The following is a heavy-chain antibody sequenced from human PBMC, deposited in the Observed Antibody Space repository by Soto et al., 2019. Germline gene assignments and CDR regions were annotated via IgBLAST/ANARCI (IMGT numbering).Heavy chain of an antibody. Sequence: QLQLQLSGPGLVKPSETLSLTCNVSGASISSYNYWGWFRQPPGKGLEWIGSIIYSGNSMYNPSLQSQLTLFVDTSKNQFSLKLSYVTAADTAVYYCVRHAQWIIRAYWGQGSLVTVSS. CDR1: GASISSYNY. J-gene: IGHJ4*02. D-gene: IGHD5-12*01. CDR3: VRHAQWIIRAY. V-gene: IGHV4-39*01. CDR2: IIYSGNS.